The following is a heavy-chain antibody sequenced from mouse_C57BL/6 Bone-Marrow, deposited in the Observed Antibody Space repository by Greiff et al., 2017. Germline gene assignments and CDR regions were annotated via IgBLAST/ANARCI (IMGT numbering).Heavy chain of an antibody. CDR3: AIGPHSDSSLAWFAY. D-gene: IGHD3-2*01. CDR1: GYTFTSYW. CDR2: IHPSDSDP. V-gene: IGHV1-74*01. Sequence: QVQLQQPGAELVKPGASVKVSCKASGYTFTSYWMHWVKQRPGQGLEWIGRIHPSDSDPNYNQKFKGKATLTVDKSSSTAYMQLSSLTSEDSAVYYCAIGPHSDSSLAWFAYWGQGTLVTVSA. J-gene: IGHJ3*01.